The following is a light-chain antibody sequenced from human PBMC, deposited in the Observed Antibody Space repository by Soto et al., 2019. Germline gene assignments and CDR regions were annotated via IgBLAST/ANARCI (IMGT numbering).Light chain of an antibody. Sequence: DIQMTQSPSSLSASVGDRVTITCRASQRISSDLNWYQQKPGKAPKLLMYGASNLQSGVPSRISGGGFGTDFTLTISSLQPEDFSTYYCQQSYSTPQTFGQGTKLEIK. CDR3: QQSYSTPQT. V-gene: IGKV1-39*01. CDR2: GAS. CDR1: QRISSD. J-gene: IGKJ2*01.